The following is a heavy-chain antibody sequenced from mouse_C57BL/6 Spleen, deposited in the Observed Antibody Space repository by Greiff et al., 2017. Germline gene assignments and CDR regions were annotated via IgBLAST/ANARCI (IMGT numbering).Heavy chain of an antibody. CDR1: GYTFTSYW. CDR2: IDPSDGYT. Sequence: QVQLQQPGAELVMPGASVKLSCKASGYTFTSYWIHWVKQRPGQGLEWIGEIDPSDGYTNYTRKFKGKSTLTVDTSSSTAYMQLSSLTSEDTAVYYCPRTHIDSSTNYLDWG. V-gene: IGHV1-69*01. CDR3: PRTHIDSSTNYLD. J-gene: IGHJ2*01. D-gene: IGHD1-1*01.